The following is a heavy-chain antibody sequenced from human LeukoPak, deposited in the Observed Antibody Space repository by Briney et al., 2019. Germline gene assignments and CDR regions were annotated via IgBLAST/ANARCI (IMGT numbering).Heavy chain of an antibody. CDR2: IYYSGST. CDR1: GGSISSYY. CDR3: ARVETSALFDY. V-gene: IGHV4-59*01. Sequence: SETLSLTCTVSGGSISSYYWSWIRQPPGKGLEWIGYIYYSGSTNYNPSLKSRVTISVDTSKNQFSLKLSSVTAADTAMYYCARVETSALFDYWGQGTLVTVSS. D-gene: IGHD3-3*01. J-gene: IGHJ4*02.